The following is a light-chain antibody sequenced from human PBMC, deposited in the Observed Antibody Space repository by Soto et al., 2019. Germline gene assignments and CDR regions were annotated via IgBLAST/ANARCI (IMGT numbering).Light chain of an antibody. CDR2: DNN. Sequence: QSVLTQPPSVSGAPGQRVTISCTGSSSNIGAGYDVHWYQQLPGTAPKLLIYDNNNRPSGVPDRFSGSKSGPSASLAITGLQAEDEADYYCQSYDSSLSGSRVLGAGTKLTVL. CDR3: QSYDSSLSGSRV. CDR1: SSNIGAGYD. V-gene: IGLV1-40*01. J-gene: IGLJ1*01.